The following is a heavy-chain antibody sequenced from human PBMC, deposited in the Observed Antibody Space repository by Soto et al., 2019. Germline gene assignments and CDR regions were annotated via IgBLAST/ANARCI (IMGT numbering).Heavy chain of an antibody. Sequence: GGSLRLSCAASGFTFNNYGMHWVRQAPGKGLEWVAIIWHGGNNKYYADSVRGRFIIPRDNSKNRLYLQMNSLRAEDTAVYYCASDLVGASDSYGLDVWGQGTPVTVSS. V-gene: IGHV3-33*01. CDR3: ASDLVGASDSYGLDV. CDR2: IWHGGNNK. CDR1: GFTFNNYG. D-gene: IGHD1-26*01. J-gene: IGHJ6*02.